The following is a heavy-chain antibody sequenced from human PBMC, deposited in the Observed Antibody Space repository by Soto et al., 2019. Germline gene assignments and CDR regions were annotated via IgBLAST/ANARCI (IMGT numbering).Heavy chain of an antibody. CDR2: INPNSGGT. Sequence: GASVKVSCKASGYTFTGYYMHWVRQAPGQGLEWMGWINPNSGGTNYAQKFQGWVTMTRDTSISTAYMELSRLRSDDTAVYYCARDGGTIHYYFDYWGQGTLVTAPQ. V-gene: IGHV1-2*04. D-gene: IGHD3-3*01. CDR3: ARDGGTIHYYFDY. CDR1: GYTFTGYY. J-gene: IGHJ4*02.